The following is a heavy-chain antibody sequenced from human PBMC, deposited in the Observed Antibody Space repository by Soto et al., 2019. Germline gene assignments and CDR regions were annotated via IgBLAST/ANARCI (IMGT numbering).Heavy chain of an antibody. J-gene: IGHJ6*02. V-gene: IGHV3-21*01. Sequence: PGGSLRLSCAASGFTFSSYSMNWVRQAPGKGLEWVSSISSSSSYIYYADSVKGRFTISRDNAKNSLYLQMNSLRAEDTAVYYCARLRAIVTLSTYYYGMDVWGQGTTVTVSS. D-gene: IGHD2-2*01. CDR1: GFTFSSYS. CDR3: ARLRAIVTLSTYYYGMDV. CDR2: ISSSSSYI.